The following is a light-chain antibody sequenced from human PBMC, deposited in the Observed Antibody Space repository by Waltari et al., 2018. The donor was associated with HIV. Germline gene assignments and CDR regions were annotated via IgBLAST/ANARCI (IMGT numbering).Light chain of an antibody. V-gene: IGLV1-44*01. CDR3: STWDDSLSANV. J-gene: IGLJ1*01. Sequence: SVLTQPPSASATPGQRVTIPCSGSTSHIGSHTVHWYQQLPGAAPKLLIFDNNQRPSGVPERFSGSRSGTSATLAISGLQSGDEADYYCSTWDDSLSANVFASGTTVTVL. CDR1: TSHIGSHT. CDR2: DNN.